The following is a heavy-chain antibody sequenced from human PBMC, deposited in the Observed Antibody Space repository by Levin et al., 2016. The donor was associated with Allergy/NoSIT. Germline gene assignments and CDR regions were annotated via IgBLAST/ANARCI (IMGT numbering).Heavy chain of an antibody. D-gene: IGHD6-19*01. J-gene: IGHJ2*01. V-gene: IGHV5-51*01. CDR2: IYPGDSDT. CDR3: ARLSFIAVGGRHFDL. Sequence: VRQMPGKGLEWMGVIYPGDSDTRYSPSFQGQVTISADKSISTAYLQWSSLKASDTAMYYCARLSFIAVGGRHFDLWGRGTLVTVSS.